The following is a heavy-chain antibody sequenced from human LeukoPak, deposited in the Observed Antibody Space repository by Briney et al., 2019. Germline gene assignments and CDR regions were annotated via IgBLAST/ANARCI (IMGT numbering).Heavy chain of an antibody. V-gene: IGHV4-4*07. CDR1: GGSISRYY. CDR3: ARGRVSSDYGSVWFAP. CDR2: IYTSGST. Sequence: PSETLSLTCTVSGGSISRYYWSWIRQPAGKGLEWIGRIYTSGSTNYNPSLKSRVTISVDKSKNQFSLKLTSVTAADTAVYYCARGRVSSDYGSVWFAPWGQGSLVTVSS. D-gene: IGHD3-10*01. J-gene: IGHJ5*02.